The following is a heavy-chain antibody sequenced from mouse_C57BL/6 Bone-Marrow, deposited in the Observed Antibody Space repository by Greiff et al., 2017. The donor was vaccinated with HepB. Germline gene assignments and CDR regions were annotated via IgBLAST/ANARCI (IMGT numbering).Heavy chain of an antibody. J-gene: IGHJ2*01. CDR3: ARAHYGSSYVGYYFDY. Sequence: ESGPGLVKPSQSLSLTCSVTGYSITSGYYWIWIRQFPGNKLEWMGYISYDGSNNYNPSLKNRISITRDTSKNQFFLKLNSVTTEDTATYYCARAHYGSSYVGYYFDYWGQGTTLTVSS. CDR1: GYSITSGYY. V-gene: IGHV3-6*01. CDR2: ISYDGSN. D-gene: IGHD1-1*01.